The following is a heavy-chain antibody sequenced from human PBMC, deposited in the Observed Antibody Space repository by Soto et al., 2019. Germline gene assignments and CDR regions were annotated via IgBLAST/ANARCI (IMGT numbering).Heavy chain of an antibody. CDR3: AKEWLGDSSSWYIYYYYGMDV. Sequence: GGSLRLSCAASGFTFSSYAMSWVRQAPGKGLEWVSAISGSGGSTYYADSVKGRFTISRDNSKNTLYLQMNSLRAEDTAVYYCAKEWLGDSSSWYIYYYYGMDVWGQGTTVTVSS. J-gene: IGHJ6*02. V-gene: IGHV3-23*01. D-gene: IGHD6-13*01. CDR1: GFTFSSYA. CDR2: ISGSGGST.